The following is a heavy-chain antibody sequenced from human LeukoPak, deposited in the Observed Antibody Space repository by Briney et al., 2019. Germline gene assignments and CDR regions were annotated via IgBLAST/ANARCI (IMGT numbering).Heavy chain of an antibody. CDR3: ARGRYCSSTSCYKVYYYYMDV. J-gene: IGHJ6*03. V-gene: IGHV1-18*01. D-gene: IGHD2-2*02. Sequence: ASVKVSCKASGYTFTSYGISGVRQAPGQGLEWMGWISTYNGNTNYAQKLQGRVTMTTDTSTSTAYRELRSLRSDDTAVYYCARGRYCSSTSCYKVYYYYMDVWGKGTTVTVSS. CDR2: ISTYNGNT. CDR1: GYTFTSYG.